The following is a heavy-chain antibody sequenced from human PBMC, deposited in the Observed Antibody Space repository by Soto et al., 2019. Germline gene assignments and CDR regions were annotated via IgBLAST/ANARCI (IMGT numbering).Heavy chain of an antibody. D-gene: IGHD3-16*01. J-gene: IGHJ5*01. CDR2: INPDVGST. Sequence: QVQLVQYGAEAKKPGASVKISCKASGYSFIDHYIHWVRQAPGQGLEWMGVINPDVGSTSYAQRPQGRVSGTADTYTSTVYMDLTSLPLEATAVYYCARYPRSRNYVGFWDSWGQGTLVSVST. CDR1: GYSFIDHY. CDR3: ARYPRSRNYVGFWDS. V-gene: IGHV1-46*01.